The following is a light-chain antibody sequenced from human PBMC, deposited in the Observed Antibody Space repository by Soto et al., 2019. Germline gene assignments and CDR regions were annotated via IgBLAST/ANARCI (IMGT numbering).Light chain of an antibody. CDR1: QSVSSTY. CDR3: QQDGSSPPYT. CDR2: GAS. Sequence: EIVLTQSPGTLSLSPGERATLSCRASQSVSSTYLAWYQQKPGQAPRLLLYGASSRATGIPHRFSGSGSGTDFTLTISRLEPEDLAVYYYQQDGSSPPYTFGQGTKLEIK. J-gene: IGKJ2*01. V-gene: IGKV3-20*01.